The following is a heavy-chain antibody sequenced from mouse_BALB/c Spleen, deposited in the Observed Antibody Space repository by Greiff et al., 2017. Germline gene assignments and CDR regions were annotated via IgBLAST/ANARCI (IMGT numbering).Heavy chain of an antibody. CDR1: GYTFTSYW. Sequence: QVQLQQSGAELTKPGASAKISCKATGYTFTSYWIEWVKQRPGHGLEWIGEILPGSGSTNYNEKFKGKATVTADTSTNKAYMRRSSLTAADSAVYYCARRGGSTWGAGTTVTVSS. D-gene: IGHD1-1*01. J-gene: IGHJ1*01. CDR2: ILPGSGST. CDR3: ARRGGST. V-gene: IGHV1-9*01.